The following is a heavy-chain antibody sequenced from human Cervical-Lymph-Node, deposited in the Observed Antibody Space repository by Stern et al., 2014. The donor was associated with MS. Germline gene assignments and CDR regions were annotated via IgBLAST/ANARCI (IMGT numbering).Heavy chain of an antibody. Sequence: VQLVESGPGLVKPSETLSLTCSVSGFSISSGYYWGWIRQPPGKGLEWIGTIPHSGTTFYNPSLKSRVTISIDTSQNQISLQLSSGTAADTATFYCVRDQGASSFDYWGQGTLVTVSS. V-gene: IGHV4-38-2*02. D-gene: IGHD6-6*01. CDR3: VRDQGASSFDY. J-gene: IGHJ4*02. CDR2: IPHSGTT. CDR1: GFSISSGYY.